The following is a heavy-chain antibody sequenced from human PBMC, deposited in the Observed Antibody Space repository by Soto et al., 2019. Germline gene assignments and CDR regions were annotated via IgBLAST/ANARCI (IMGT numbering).Heavy chain of an antibody. V-gene: IGHV4-39*01. D-gene: IGHD3-9*01. CDR3: ARLEGLATISYYFDY. J-gene: IGHJ4*02. CDR1: GDSINSDNYY. CDR2: IYYRGNT. Sequence: QLQLQESGPGLVKPSETLSLTCSVSGDSINSDNYYWGWIRQPPGKGLEWIGSIYYRGNTYYNPSLKTRVTISLAKSKSQLSLKLNSVTAADSAVYFCARLEGLATISYYFDYWGQGTLVTVSS.